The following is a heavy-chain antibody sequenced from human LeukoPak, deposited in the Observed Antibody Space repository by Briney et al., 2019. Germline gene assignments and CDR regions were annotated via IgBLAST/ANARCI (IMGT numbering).Heavy chain of an antibody. CDR1: GFTFSSYS. V-gene: IGHV3-21*01. J-gene: IGHJ4*02. CDR3: ARSSSSWYYFDY. Sequence: GGSLRLPCAASGFTFSSYSMNWVRQAPGKGLEWVSSISSSRSYIYYAASVKGRFTISRDNAKNSLSLPITSLRAEATAVYYCARSSSSWYYFDYWGQGTLVTVSS. CDR2: ISSSRSYI. D-gene: IGHD6-13*01.